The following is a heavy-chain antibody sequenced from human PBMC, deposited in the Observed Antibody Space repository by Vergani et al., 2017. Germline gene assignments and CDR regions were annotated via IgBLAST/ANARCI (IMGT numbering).Heavy chain of an antibody. CDR3: ARHRGSGGFFPSSYFYGMDV. J-gene: IGHJ6*02. D-gene: IGHD3-10*01. CDR2: IDHTGRP. Sequence: QVQLQQWGGGLLKPSETLSLTCVVNGGSFTSYHWTWIRQSPGEGLEWVGDIDHTGRPDYNPSLKSRLTMSVDKSRTQFSLTLNSVTATDTAIYFCARHRGSGGFFPSSYFYGMDVWGHGTTVTVSS. CDR1: GGSFTSYH. V-gene: IGHV4-34*01.